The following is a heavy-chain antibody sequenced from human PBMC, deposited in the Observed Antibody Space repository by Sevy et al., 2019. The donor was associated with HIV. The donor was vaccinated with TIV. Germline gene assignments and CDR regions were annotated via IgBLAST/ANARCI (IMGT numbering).Heavy chain of an antibody. V-gene: IGHV4-61*01. J-gene: IGHJ4*02. Sequence: SETLSLTCTVSGGSVSSGNSYWSWIRQPPGKGLEWIGYISYIGSTNYNPSLKSRVTISVDTSKNQLSLRLSSLTAADTAIYYCVRDRMAAAVGYFDYWGQGTLVTVSS. D-gene: IGHD6-13*01. CDR1: GGSVSSGNSY. CDR3: VRDRMAAAVGYFDY. CDR2: ISYIGST.